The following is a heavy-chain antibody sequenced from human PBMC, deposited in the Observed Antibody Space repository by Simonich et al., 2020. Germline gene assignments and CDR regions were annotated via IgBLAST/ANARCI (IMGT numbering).Heavy chain of an antibody. V-gene: IGHV4-34*01. CDR2: NNNSGRT. D-gene: IGHD1-1*01. Sequence: QVQLQQWGAGLLKPSETLSITCAVYGGSFSGYYWSWIRQPPGKGLGWIGENNNSGRTNYNPSLKSRVTIPVDTSKNQFSLKRGSVTAADPAVYYCARHLQLGPFDYWGQGPLSPSPQ. CDR1: GGSFSGYY. J-gene: IGHJ4*02. CDR3: ARHLQLGPFDY.